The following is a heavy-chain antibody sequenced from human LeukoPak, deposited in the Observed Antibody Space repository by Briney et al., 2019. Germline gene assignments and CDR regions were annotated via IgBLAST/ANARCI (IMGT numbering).Heavy chain of an antibody. CDR1: GGSISSYY. CDR3: AKSQSTLYYYWDY. V-gene: IGHV4-59*01. J-gene: IGHJ4*02. CDR2: IYYSGST. D-gene: IGHD3-10*01. Sequence: KPSETLSLTCTVSGGSISSYYWSWIRQPPGKGLEWIGYIYYSGSTMYNPSLKSRVTISVDTSKKQFSLKLRSVTAADTAIYYCAKSQSTLYYYWDYWGQGTLVTVSS.